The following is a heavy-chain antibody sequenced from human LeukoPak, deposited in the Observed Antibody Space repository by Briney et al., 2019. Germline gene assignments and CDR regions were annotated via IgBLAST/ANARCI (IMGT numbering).Heavy chain of an antibody. D-gene: IGHD3-3*01. CDR2: VYNTGDYT. CDR1: GFNFNNYA. V-gene: IGHV3-23*01. CDR3: AKSGDRWSHLDY. J-gene: IGHJ4*02. Sequence: GGSLRLSCVASGFNFNNYAMNWVRRAPGKGLEWVADVYNTGDYTYYTDSVKGRFTISRDNSKNTLYLEMNSLRTEDTALYYCAKSGDRWSHLDYWGQGTLVTASS.